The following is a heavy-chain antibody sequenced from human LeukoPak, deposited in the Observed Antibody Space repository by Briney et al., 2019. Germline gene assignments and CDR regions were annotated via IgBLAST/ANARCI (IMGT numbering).Heavy chain of an antibody. V-gene: IGHV3-23*01. J-gene: IGHJ4*02. Sequence: GGSLRLSCTASGYTFNSYAMSWVRQAPGKGLEWVSGISGSGTSTYYADSVKGRFTISSDNSKNTLYLQMNSLRAEDTALYYCAKEPASGSCFDYWGQGTLVTVSS. CDR3: AKEPASGSCFDY. CDR1: GYTFNSYA. D-gene: IGHD3-10*01. CDR2: ISGSGTST.